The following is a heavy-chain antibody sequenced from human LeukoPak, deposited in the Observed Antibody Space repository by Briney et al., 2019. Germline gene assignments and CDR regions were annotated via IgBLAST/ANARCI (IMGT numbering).Heavy chain of an antibody. V-gene: IGHV5-51*01. CDR2: IYPGDSDT. CDR1: GYSFTSYW. Sequence: GESLKISCKGYGYSFTSYWIGWVRQMPGKGLEWMGIIYPGDSDTRYSPSFQGQVTISADKSISTAYLQWSSLKASDTAMYYCARADLSTTGTTSVWGQGTLVTVSS. CDR3: ARADLSTTGTTSV. D-gene: IGHD1-1*01. J-gene: IGHJ4*02.